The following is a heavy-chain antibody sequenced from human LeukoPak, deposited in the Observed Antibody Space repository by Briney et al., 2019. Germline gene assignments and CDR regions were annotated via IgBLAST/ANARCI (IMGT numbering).Heavy chain of an antibody. CDR3: ARRGDERTFDY. D-gene: IGHD3-10*01. V-gene: IGHV4-34*01. J-gene: IGHJ4*02. Sequence: PSETLSLTCAVYGGSFSGYYWSWIRQPPGKGLEWIGEINHSGSTNYNPSLKSRVTISVDTSKNQFSLKLSSVTAADTAVYYCARRGDERTFDYWGQGTLVTVSS. CDR2: INHSGST. CDR1: GGSFSGYY.